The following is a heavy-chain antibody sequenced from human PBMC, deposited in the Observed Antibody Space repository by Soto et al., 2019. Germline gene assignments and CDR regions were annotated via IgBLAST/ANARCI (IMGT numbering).Heavy chain of an antibody. CDR1: GFTFGSYA. V-gene: IGHV3-23*01. Sequence: GGSLRLSCAASGFTFGSYAVTWVRQAPGKGLEWVSSISGGDGTTYYTDSVKGRFTISRDNSKNTVSLQMNSLRVEDTAVYYCVKDWTGGRCPCMDVWGQGTTVTVSS. CDR3: VKDWTGGRCPCMDV. J-gene: IGHJ6*02. D-gene: IGHD2-8*02. CDR2: ISGGDGTT.